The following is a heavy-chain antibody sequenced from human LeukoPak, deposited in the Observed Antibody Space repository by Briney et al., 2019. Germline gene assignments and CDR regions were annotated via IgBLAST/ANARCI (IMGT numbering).Heavy chain of an antibody. J-gene: IGHJ4*02. V-gene: IGHV3-23*01. CDR3: AKDSPRSNGWFYFDH. Sequence: AGGSLRLSCAASGFTFTRQDMCWVRQAPGKGLEWVSGISNGGDRTYYADSVKGRFTISRDNSKNTVYLQMDSLRAEDTAVYYCAKDSPRSNGWFYFDHWGPGALVTVSP. CDR2: ISNGGDRT. D-gene: IGHD6-19*01. CDR1: GFTFTRQD.